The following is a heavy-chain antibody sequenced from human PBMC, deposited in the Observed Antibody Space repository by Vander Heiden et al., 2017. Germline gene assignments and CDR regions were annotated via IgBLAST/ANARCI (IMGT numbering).Heavy chain of an antibody. Sequence: EVQLLESGGGLVQPGGSLRLPCSASGFPFSSYAMSWVRQAPGKGREWVSAISGSGGSTYYADSVKGRFTISRDNSKNTLYLQMNSLRAEDTAVYYCAKGYGSGSYHCYYYGMDVWGQGTTVTVSS. D-gene: IGHD3-10*01. CDR1: GFPFSSYA. CDR2: ISGSGGST. J-gene: IGHJ6*02. CDR3: AKGYGSGSYHCYYYGMDV. V-gene: IGHV3-23*01.